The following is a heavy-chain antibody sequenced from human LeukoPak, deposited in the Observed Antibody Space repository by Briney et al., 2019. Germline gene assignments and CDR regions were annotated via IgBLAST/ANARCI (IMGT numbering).Heavy chain of an antibody. J-gene: IGHJ2*01. CDR2: IYYSGST. V-gene: IGHV4-39*01. CDR3: ARHLWLVYWYFDL. D-gene: IGHD6-19*01. CDR1: GGSISSSSYY. Sequence: SETLSLTCTVSGGSISSSSYYWGWIRQPPGKGLEWIGRIYYSGSTYYNPSLKSRVTISVDTSKNQFSLKLSSVTAADTAVYYCARHLWLVYWYFDLWGRGTLVTVSS.